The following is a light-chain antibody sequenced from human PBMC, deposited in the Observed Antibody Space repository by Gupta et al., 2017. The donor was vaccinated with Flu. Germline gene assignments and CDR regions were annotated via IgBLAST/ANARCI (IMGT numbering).Light chain of an antibody. J-gene: IGLJ3*02. CDR3: QSADSSGTSWV. CDR2: KDT. V-gene: IGLV3-25*03. CDR1: ALPNQY. Sequence: SYELSQPPSVSVTPGPTATITSSGDALPNQYAYWYQQKPGQAPVLVTYKDTLRPSGIPERFSGSTSGTTVTLTISGVQAEDEADYYCQSADSSGTSWVFGGGTKMTV.